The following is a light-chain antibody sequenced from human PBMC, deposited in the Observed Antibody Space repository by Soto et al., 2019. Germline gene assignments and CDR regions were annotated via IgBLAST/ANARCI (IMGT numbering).Light chain of an antibody. V-gene: IGKV1-27*01. CDR3: QQYYTTPRT. CDR1: QGISSY. CDR2: AAS. Sequence: DIQMTQSPSSLSASVGDRVTITCRASQGISSYLAWYQQKPGKVPKVLIYAASTLQSGVPSRFSGSGSGTDFTLTISSLQAEDVAVYYCQQYYTTPRTFGQGTKVDIK. J-gene: IGKJ1*01.